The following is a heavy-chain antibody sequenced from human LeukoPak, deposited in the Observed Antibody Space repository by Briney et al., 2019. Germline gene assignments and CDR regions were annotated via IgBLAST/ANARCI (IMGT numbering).Heavy chain of an antibody. CDR3: ARDWRYAFDI. J-gene: IGHJ3*02. CDR2: IYYSGST. Sequence: SWIRQYPGKGLEWIGYIYYSGSTYYNPSLKSRVTISVDTSKKQFSLKLSSVTAADTAVYYCARDWRYAFDIWGQGTMVTVSS. V-gene: IGHV4-31*02.